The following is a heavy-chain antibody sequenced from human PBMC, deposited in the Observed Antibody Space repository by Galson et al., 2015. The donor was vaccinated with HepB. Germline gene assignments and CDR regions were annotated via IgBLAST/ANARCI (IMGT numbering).Heavy chain of an antibody. V-gene: IGHV3-30*18. CDR1: GFTFSTYG. CDR3: AKDGRQWLVSFPGDP. J-gene: IGHJ5*02. Sequence: SLRLSCAVSGFTFSTYGMHWVRQAPGKGLEWVAVISYDGSKKYYADSVKGRFTISRDNPKNTLYLQMNSLRAEDTAVYYCAKDGRQWLVSFPGDPWGQGTLVTVSS. D-gene: IGHD6-19*01. CDR2: ISYDGSKK.